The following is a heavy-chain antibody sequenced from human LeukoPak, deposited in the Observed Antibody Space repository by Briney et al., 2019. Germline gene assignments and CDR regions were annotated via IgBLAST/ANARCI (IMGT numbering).Heavy chain of an antibody. J-gene: IGHJ1*01. D-gene: IGHD3-22*01. CDR2: IWYDGSSK. Sequence: GGSLRLSCAASGFTFDTYGMHWVREAPGKALEWVAVIWYDGSSKYYADSVKGRFIICRDNSKNTLYLQMNSLRAQDTAVYYCARGPTYYYDSSCYHPEYFQHWGQGTLVTVSS. CDR3: ARGPTYYYDSSCYHPEYFQH. CDR1: GFTFDTYG. V-gene: IGHV3-33*01.